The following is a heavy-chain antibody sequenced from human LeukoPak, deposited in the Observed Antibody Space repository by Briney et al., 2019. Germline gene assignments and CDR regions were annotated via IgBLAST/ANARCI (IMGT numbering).Heavy chain of an antibody. CDR3: ARASNYDTFDY. J-gene: IGHJ4*02. Sequence: SETLSLTCVVYGGSLSGYYWTWIRQPPGKGLEWIGYIYYSGSTNYNPSLKSRVTISVDTSKNQFSLKLSSVTAADTAVYYCARASNYDTFDYWGQGTLVTVSS. V-gene: IGHV4-59*01. CDR1: GGSLSGYY. D-gene: IGHD3-22*01. CDR2: IYYSGST.